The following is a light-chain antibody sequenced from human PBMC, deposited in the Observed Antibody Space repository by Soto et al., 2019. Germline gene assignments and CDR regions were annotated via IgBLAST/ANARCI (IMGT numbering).Light chain of an antibody. Sequence: EIVFTQSPATLSLSPGERATLSCRASQSVSSYLAWYQQKPGQAPRLLIYDASNRATGIPARFSGGGSGTDFTLTISSLEPDDFAGYYCQQRSDWPRTFGQGTKVDIK. CDR1: QSVSSY. J-gene: IGKJ1*01. V-gene: IGKV3-11*01. CDR2: DAS. CDR3: QQRSDWPRT.